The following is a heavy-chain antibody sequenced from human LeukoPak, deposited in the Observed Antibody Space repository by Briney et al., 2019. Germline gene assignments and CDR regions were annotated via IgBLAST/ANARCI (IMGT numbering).Heavy chain of an antibody. D-gene: IGHD3-22*01. J-gene: IGHJ6*03. Sequence: GGSLRLSCAAPGFSFSRNDMHWVRQPAGKRLEWVSRIGSAGDTSNAGSVKGRLTISRGNANSSLYLHMNGMRAGDTAVYYCARSGVVTNSTDFTDYYCIDVWGKGTTVTVSS. V-gene: IGHV3-13*01. CDR1: GFSFSRND. CDR3: ARSGVVTNSTDFTDYYCIDV. CDR2: IGSAGDT.